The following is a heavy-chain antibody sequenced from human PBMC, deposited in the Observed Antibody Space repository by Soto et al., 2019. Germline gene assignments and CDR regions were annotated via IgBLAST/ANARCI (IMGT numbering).Heavy chain of an antibody. Sequence: EVQLVESGGGMVQPGGSLRLSCAASGFTFSSYDMHWLRQAPGKGLAWVCSISTAGDTYYPNSVKGRFTVSRENAKNSFYLQMTSLRAEDTAVYYCARDRSRGWFDPWGQGTLVTVSS. CDR2: ISTAGDT. V-gene: IGHV3-13*01. D-gene: IGHD2-2*01. CDR1: GFTFSSYD. CDR3: ARDRSRGWFDP. J-gene: IGHJ5*02.